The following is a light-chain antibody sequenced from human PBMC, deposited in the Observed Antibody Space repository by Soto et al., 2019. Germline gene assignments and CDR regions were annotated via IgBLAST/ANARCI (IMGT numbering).Light chain of an antibody. CDR3: QVWDSSSDHYV. V-gene: IGLV1-44*01. Sequence: QSVLTQPPSASGTPGQRVTISCSGSSSNIGSNSVNWYHQVAGTAPKLLIHSDNQRPSGVPDRFSGSKSGTSASLAISGLQSGDEADYYCQVWDSSSDHYVFGTGTKLTVL. J-gene: IGLJ1*01. CDR2: SDN. CDR1: SSNIGSNS.